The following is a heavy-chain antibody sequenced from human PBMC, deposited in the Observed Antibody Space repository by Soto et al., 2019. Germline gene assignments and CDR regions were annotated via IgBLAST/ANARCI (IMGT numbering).Heavy chain of an antibody. CDR1: GYTFTSYD. Sequence: QVQLVQSGAEVKKPGASVKVSCKASGYTFTSYDINWVRQATGQGLEWMGWMNPNSGNTGYAQKFQGRVTMTRNTSISTAYMELSSLRSEDTVVYYCARVHSSSWAYYYYYGMDVWGQGTTVTVSS. J-gene: IGHJ6*02. CDR2: MNPNSGNT. CDR3: ARVHSSSWAYYYYYGMDV. V-gene: IGHV1-8*01. D-gene: IGHD6-13*01.